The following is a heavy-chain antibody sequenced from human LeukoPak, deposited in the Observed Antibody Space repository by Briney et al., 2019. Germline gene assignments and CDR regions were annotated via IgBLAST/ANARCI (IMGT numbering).Heavy chain of an antibody. J-gene: IGHJ4*02. V-gene: IGHV3-21*01. CDR3: ARGVVVTRRGPRYYFDH. CDR2: ISSSSSYI. Sequence: KSGGSLRLSCAASGFTFSSYSMNWVRQAPGKGLEWVSSISSSSSYIYYADSVKGRFTISRDNAKNSLYLQMNSLRVEDTAVYYCARGVVVTRRGPRYYFDHWGQGTLVTVSS. CDR1: GFTFSSYS. D-gene: IGHD4-23*01.